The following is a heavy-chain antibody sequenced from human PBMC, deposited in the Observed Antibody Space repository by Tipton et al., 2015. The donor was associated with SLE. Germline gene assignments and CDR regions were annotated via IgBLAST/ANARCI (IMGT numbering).Heavy chain of an antibody. V-gene: IGHV4-59*11. Sequence: TLSLTCSVSGASISSHYWSWIRQPPGKGLEWIGYISDSGSTNYNPSLKSRVTISVDTSKTHFSLRLNSVTAADTAVYYCARGGLGSDLRGSIYFGSWGQGTLVTVSS. CDR3: ARGGLGSDLRGSIYFGS. J-gene: IGHJ4*02. D-gene: IGHD7-27*01. CDR2: ISDSGST. CDR1: GASISSHY.